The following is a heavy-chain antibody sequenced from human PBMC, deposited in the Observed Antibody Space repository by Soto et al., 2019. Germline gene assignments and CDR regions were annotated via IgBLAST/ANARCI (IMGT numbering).Heavy chain of an antibody. V-gene: IGHV3-23*01. J-gene: IGHJ6*02. D-gene: IGHD3-3*01. CDR2: ISGSGGST. CDR1: GFTFSSYA. Sequence: PGGSLRLSCAASGFTFSSYAMSWVRQAPGKGLEWVSAISGSGGSTYYADSVKGRFTISRDNSKNTLYLQMNSLRAEDTAVYYCYCSGNDVTIFGVVITYGMDAWGQGTKVTVSS. CDR3: YCSGNDVTIFGVVITYGMDA.